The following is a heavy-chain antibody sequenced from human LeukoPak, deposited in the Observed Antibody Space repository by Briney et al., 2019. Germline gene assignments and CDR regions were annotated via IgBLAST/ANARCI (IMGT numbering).Heavy chain of an antibody. CDR2: IYYSGST. Sequence: SETLSLTCTVSGGSISSSSYYWGWIRQPPGKGLEWIGSIYYSGSTYYNPSLKSRVTMSVDTSKNQFSLKLSSVTAADTAVYYCARQLGYCSSTSCYADKVDYWGQGTLVTVSS. CDR1: GGSISSSSYY. CDR3: ARQLGYCSSTSCYADKVDY. D-gene: IGHD2-2*01. V-gene: IGHV4-39*01. J-gene: IGHJ4*02.